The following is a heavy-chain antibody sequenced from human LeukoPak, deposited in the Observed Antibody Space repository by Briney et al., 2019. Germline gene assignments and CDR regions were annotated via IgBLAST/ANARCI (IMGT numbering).Heavy chain of an antibody. V-gene: IGHV4-39*07. Sequence: SETLSLTCTVSGGSISSSSYYWGWIRQPPGKGLEWIGYIYYSGSTYYNPSLRSRVTISVDKSNNQFSLKLSSVTAADTAVYYCARDLRGMVDYWGQGTLVTVSS. CDR3: ARDLRGMVDY. D-gene: IGHD3-16*01. CDR2: IYYSGST. CDR1: GGSISSSSYY. J-gene: IGHJ4*02.